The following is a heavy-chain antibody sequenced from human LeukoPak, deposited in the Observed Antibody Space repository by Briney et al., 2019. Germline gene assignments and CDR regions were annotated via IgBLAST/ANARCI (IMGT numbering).Heavy chain of an antibody. J-gene: IGHJ4*02. CDR1: GGTFSSYA. D-gene: IGHD3-22*01. Sequence: SVKVSCKASGGTFSSYAISWVRQAPGQVLEWMGGIIPIFATANYAQKFQGRVTITADESTSTAYMELSSLRSEDTAVYYCARGPITTRSHFDYWGQGTLVTVSS. CDR3: ARGPITTRSHFDY. CDR2: IIPIFATA. V-gene: IGHV1-69*13.